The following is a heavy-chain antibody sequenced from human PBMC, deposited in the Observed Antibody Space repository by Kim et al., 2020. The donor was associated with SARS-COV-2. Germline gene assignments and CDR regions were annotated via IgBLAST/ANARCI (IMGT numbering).Heavy chain of an antibody. CDR3: AREVLVSPDAFDI. CDR2: ISSSSNSK. CDR1: GFTFSSYE. Sequence: GGSLRLSCAASGFTFSSYEMNWVRQAPGKGLEWVSYISSSSNSKYYADSVKGRFTISRDNAKDSLYLQMNGLRAEDTAVYYCAREVLVSPDAFDIWGQGALGTVSS. D-gene: IGHD2-2*01. V-gene: IGHV3-48*03. J-gene: IGHJ3*02.